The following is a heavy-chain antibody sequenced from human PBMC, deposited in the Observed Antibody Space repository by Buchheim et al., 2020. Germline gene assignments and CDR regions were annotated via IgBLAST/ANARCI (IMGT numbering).Heavy chain of an antibody. J-gene: IGHJ4*02. V-gene: IGHV2-70*15. Sequence: QVTLRESGPALVKPTQTLTLTCTFSGFSLSTSGMCVSWIRQPPGKALEWLARIDWDDDKYYSTSLKTRLPISKDTSKTQVVLTMTNMDPVDTATYYCARVSLNCGGDCYALASFDYWGQGTL. CDR3: ARVSLNCGGDCYALASFDY. CDR2: IDWDDDK. D-gene: IGHD2-21*02. CDR1: GFSLSTSGMC.